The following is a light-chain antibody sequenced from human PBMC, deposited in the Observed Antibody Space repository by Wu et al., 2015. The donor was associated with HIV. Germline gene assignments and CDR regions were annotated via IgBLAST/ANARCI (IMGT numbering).Light chain of an antibody. CDR2: AAS. V-gene: IGKV1-39*01. CDR1: QSISSY. CDR3: QQSYSTPLT. Sequence: DIQVTQSPSSLSASVGDRVTITCRASQSISSYLNWYQQKSGQAPKILIYAASNLQSGVPTRFSGSRSGTDFILTISSLQPEDFATYYCQQSYSTPLTFGGGTKVEIK. J-gene: IGKJ4*01.